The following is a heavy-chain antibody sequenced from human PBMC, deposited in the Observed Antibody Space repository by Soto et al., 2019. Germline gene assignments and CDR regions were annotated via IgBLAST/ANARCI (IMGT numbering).Heavy chain of an antibody. Sequence: PWGPLRLSYSAAGGNIGNYWRHWVLKTPGKGLVWVSRINGDGSSTNYADSVKGRFTISRDNAKNTLYLQMNSLRAEDTAVYYCERGRQYGYYVDYWGQGTLVTVSS. J-gene: IGHJ4*02. V-gene: IGHV3-74*01. CDR1: GGNIGNYW. CDR2: INGDGSST. CDR3: ERGRQYGYYVDY. D-gene: IGHD3-10*01.